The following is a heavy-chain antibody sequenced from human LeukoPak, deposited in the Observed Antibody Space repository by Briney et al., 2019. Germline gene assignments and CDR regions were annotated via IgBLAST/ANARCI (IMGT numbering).Heavy chain of an antibody. CDR2: IYHSGST. CDR3: AREVGGWFGESTDWFDP. V-gene: IGHV4-59*12. J-gene: IGHJ5*02. D-gene: IGHD3-10*01. Sequence: PSETLSLTCTVSGGSISSYYWSWIRQPPGKGLEWIGNIYHSGSTYYNPSLKSRVTISVDTSKNQFSLKLSSVTAADTAVYYCAREVGGWFGESTDWFDPWGQGTLVTVSS. CDR1: GGSISSYY.